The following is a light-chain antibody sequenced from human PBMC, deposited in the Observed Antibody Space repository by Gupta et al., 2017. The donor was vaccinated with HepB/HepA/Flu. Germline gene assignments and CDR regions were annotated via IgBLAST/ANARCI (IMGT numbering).Light chain of an antibody. Sequence: DIQMTQSPSTLSASVGDRVTITCRASQSVNNWLAWYQQKPGKAPKLLLYEASTLESGVPSRFSGSGSGTEFTLTISSLQPDDFATYYCQQEKSSRITFGQGTRVEIK. CDR3: QQEKSSRIT. CDR1: QSVNNW. J-gene: IGKJ5*01. CDR2: EAS. V-gene: IGKV1-5*03.